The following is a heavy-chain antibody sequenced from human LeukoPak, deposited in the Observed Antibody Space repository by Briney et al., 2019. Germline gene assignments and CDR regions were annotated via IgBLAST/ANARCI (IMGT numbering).Heavy chain of an antibody. CDR1: GFTFGSYA. CDR2: ISGSGGST. J-gene: IGHJ4*02. V-gene: IGHV3-23*01. Sequence: GGSLRLSCAASGFTFGSYAMSWVRQAPGKGLEWVSAISGSGGSTYYADSVKGRFTISRDNSKNTLYLQMNSLRAEDTAVYYCAKEHYGSGSYYPNYFDYWGQGTLVTVSS. D-gene: IGHD3-10*01. CDR3: AKEHYGSGSYYPNYFDY.